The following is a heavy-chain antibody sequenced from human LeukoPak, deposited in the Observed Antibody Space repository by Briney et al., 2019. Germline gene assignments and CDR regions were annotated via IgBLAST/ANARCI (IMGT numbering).Heavy chain of an antibody. D-gene: IGHD6-13*01. V-gene: IGHV3-48*01. Sequence: GGSLRLSCAASGFTFSSYAMSWVRQAPGKGLEWVSYISSSSSTIYYADSVKGRFTISRDNAKNSLYLQMNSLRAEDTAVYYCASRAAASKEPKDYWGQGTLVTVSS. CDR2: ISSSSSTI. CDR3: ASRAAASKEPKDY. J-gene: IGHJ4*02. CDR1: GFTFSSYA.